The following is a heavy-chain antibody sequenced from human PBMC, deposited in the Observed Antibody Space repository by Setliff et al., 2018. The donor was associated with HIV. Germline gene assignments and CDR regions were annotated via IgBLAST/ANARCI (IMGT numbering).Heavy chain of an antibody. D-gene: IGHD1-26*01. CDR3: ARDARLSGSYYGMDV. J-gene: IGHJ6*02. V-gene: IGHV4-61*02. CDR1: GGSISSGSHY. Sequence: PSETLSLTCTVSGGSISSGSHYWSWIRQPAGKGLEWIGRIYTSGSTNYNPSLKSRVTISVDTSKNQFSLKLSSVTAADTAVYYCARDARLSGSYYGMDVWGQGTTVTVSS. CDR2: IYTSGST.